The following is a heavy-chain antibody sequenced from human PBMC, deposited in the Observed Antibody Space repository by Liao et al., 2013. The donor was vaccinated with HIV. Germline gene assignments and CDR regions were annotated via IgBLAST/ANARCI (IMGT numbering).Heavy chain of an antibody. D-gene: IGHD3-10*01. CDR1: GGSISSGYYY. CDR2: IYTSGST. CDR3: ARDENYYGSGSYYDY. J-gene: IGHJ4*02. V-gene: IGHV4-61*02. Sequence: QVQLQESGPGLVKPSQTLSLTCTVSGGSISSGYYYWSWIRQPAGKGLEWIGRIYTSGSTNYNPSLKSRVTISVDTSKNQFSLKLSSVTAADTAVYYCARDENYYGSGSYYDYWGQGTLVTVSS.